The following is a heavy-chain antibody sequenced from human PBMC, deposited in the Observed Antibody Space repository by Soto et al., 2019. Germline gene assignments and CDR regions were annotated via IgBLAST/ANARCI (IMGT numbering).Heavy chain of an antibody. CDR3: AKATANGGGAFEI. V-gene: IGHV3-23*01. Sequence: GGSLRLSCAVSGFICSSYDMNWVRQAPGKGLAWVSTIPVGGSTHYEDSVQSRFTISRDTSKNTVYLHMNNLTAGDTAVYYCAKATANGGGAFEIYGQGTMVTVSS. J-gene: IGHJ3*02. CDR1: GFICSSYD. CDR2: IPVGGST. D-gene: IGHD2-8*01.